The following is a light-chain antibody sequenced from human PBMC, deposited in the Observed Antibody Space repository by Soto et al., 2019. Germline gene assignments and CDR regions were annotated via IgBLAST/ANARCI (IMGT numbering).Light chain of an antibody. Sequence: EILLTQSPGTLSFSPGERATLSCRASQSVSSSYLAWYQQKPGQAPRLLIYGASSRATGIPDRFSGSGSGTDFTLTISRLEPEDFAVYYCQQYGSSRWTFGQGTKVDIK. J-gene: IGKJ1*01. CDR2: GAS. V-gene: IGKV3-20*01. CDR1: QSVSSSY. CDR3: QQYGSSRWT.